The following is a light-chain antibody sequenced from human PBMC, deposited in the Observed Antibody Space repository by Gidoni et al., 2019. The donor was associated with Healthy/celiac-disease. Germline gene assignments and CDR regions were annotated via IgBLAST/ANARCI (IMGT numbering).Light chain of an antibody. CDR1: SSDVGGYNY. Sequence: SARTQPAPLSASPGQPITISCTGTSSDVGGYNYVSWYQQHPGKAPKLMIYEVSNRPSGVSNRFSGSKSGNTASLTISGLQAEDEADYYCSSYTSSSTVVFGGGTKLTVL. J-gene: IGLJ2*01. CDR3: SSYTSSSTVV. V-gene: IGLV2-14*01. CDR2: EVS.